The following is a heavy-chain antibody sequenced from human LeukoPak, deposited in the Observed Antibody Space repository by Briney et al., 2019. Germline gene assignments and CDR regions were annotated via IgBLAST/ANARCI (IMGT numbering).Heavy chain of an antibody. CDR3: ARPMYYYDSSDNYPPEAFDI. Sequence: ESLKISCKGSGYSFTSYWIGWVRQIPGKGLEWMGIIYPGDSDTRYSPSFQGQVTISADKSISTAYLQWSSLKASDTAMYYCARPMYYYDSSDNYPPEAFDIWGQGTMVTVSS. CDR2: IYPGDSDT. J-gene: IGHJ3*02. D-gene: IGHD3-22*01. V-gene: IGHV5-51*01. CDR1: GYSFTSYW.